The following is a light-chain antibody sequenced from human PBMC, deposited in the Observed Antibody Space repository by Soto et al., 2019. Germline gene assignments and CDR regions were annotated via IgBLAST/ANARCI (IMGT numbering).Light chain of an antibody. CDR1: QSVSSY. J-gene: IGKJ2*01. CDR2: DAS. V-gene: IGKV3-11*01. Sequence: EIVLTQSPATLSLSPGERATLSCRASQSVSSYLAWYQQKPCPAPRLLIYDASNRATGIQARFSGSGSGTDVTITISSLEPAYFAVYYSHQRSNWPPYTFGQGTKLEIK. CDR3: HQRSNWPPYT.